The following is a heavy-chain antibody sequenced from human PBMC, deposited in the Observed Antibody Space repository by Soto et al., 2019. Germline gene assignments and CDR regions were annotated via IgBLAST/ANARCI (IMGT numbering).Heavy chain of an antibody. CDR3: AKDKLRFLEWSPIDY. D-gene: IGHD3-3*01. CDR2: ISWNSGSI. V-gene: IGHV3-9*01. CDR1: GFTFDDYA. Sequence: GGSLRLSCAASGFTFDDYAMHWVRQAPGKGLEWVSGISWNSGSIGYADSVKGRFTISRDNAKNSLYLQMNSLRAEDTALYYCAKDKLRFLEWSPIDYWGQGTLVTVSS. J-gene: IGHJ4*02.